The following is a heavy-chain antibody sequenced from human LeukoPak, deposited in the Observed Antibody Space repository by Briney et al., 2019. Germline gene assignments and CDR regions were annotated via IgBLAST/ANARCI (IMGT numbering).Heavy chain of an antibody. CDR3: ARRRRGYNGYEDAFDI. V-gene: IGHV4-59*08. D-gene: IGHD5-12*01. J-gene: IGHJ3*02. CDR2: LYYSGST. Sequence: SETLSLTCTVSGGSISSYYWSWIRQPPGKGLEWIGYLYYSGSTNYNPSLKRRVTISVHMSKNQFSLKLTSVTAADTAVYYCARRRRGYNGYEDAFDIWGQGTMVTVSS. CDR1: GGSISSYY.